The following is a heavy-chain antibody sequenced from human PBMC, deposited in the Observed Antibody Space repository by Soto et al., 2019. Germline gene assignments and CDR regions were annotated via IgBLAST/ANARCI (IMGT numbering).Heavy chain of an antibody. J-gene: IGHJ4*02. CDR2: IYHSGST. D-gene: IGHD3-9*01. V-gene: IGHV4-4*02. CDR1: GGSLSNNW. CDR3: ARVSTSSGYYLPFDY. Sequence: SETLSLTCTVSGGSLSNNWWSWVRQPPGKGLELIAEIYHSGSTNYNPSLKSRVTISVDTSKNQFSLTLSSVTAADTAVYYCARVSTSSGYYLPFDYWGQGTLVTVSS.